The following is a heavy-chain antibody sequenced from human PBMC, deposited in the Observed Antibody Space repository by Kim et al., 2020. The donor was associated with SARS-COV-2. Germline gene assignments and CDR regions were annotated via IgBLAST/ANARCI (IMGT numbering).Heavy chain of an antibody. CDR2: IKSKTDGGTT. Sequence: GGSLRLSCAASGFTFSNAWMSWVRQAPGKGLEWVGRIKSKTDGGTTDYAAPVKGRFTISRDDSKNTLYLQMNSLKTEDTAVYYCTTDFVGSSWYEGDYWGQGTLVTVSS. D-gene: IGHD6-13*01. CDR1: GFTFSNAW. CDR3: TTDFVGSSWYEGDY. V-gene: IGHV3-15*01. J-gene: IGHJ4*02.